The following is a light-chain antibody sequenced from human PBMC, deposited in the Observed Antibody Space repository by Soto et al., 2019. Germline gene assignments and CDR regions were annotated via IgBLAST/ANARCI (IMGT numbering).Light chain of an antibody. J-gene: IGKJ2*01. V-gene: IGKV1-39*01. Sequence: IQLTQSPSSLSASVGDRVTITCRASQSLSNYLNWYQQKPGNAPKLLIYAASSLHSGVPSRFSGSGSGTDFTLTISSLHPDDFATYYCQQSYNNPPFTFGQGTRLDI. CDR1: QSLSNY. CDR3: QQSYNNPPFT. CDR2: AAS.